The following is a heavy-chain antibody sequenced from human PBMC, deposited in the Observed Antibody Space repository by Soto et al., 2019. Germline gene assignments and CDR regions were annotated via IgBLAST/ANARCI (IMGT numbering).Heavy chain of an antibody. J-gene: IGHJ4*02. CDR1: GFSFSNKA. D-gene: IGHD3-3*01. CDR2: ISGNGVST. Sequence: EVLLLESGGGLVQPGGSLRLSCAASGFSFSNKAMSWVRQAPGKGLEWVSIISGNGVSTYYTDSLKGRFTISRDNSKNMVYLEMNSLRVEDTAVYYCAKENGFQFINRGASGFDYWGQGSVVSVSS. V-gene: IGHV3-23*01. CDR3: AKENGFQFINRGASGFDY.